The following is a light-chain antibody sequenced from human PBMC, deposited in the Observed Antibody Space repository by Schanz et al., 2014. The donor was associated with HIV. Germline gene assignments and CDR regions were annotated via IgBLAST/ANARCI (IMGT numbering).Light chain of an antibody. CDR3: QSYDVSLSGKV. V-gene: IGLV2-14*03. CDR1: SSDVGTYNS. CDR2: GVA. Sequence: QSALTQPASVSGSPGQSITISCTGSSSDVGTYNSVSWYHQHPGKAPKLIIYGVANRPSGVSHRFSGSKSGNTASLTISGLQAEDEADYYCQSYDVSLSGKVFGGGTKLTVL. J-gene: IGLJ2*01.